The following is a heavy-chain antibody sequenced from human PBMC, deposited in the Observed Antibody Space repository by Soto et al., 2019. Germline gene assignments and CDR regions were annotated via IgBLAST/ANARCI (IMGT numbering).Heavy chain of an antibody. CDR3: AKMTPYSGDYRDAFDI. D-gene: IGHD1-26*01. CDR2: VSGRARST. CDR1: GFTFSSYA. J-gene: IGHJ3*02. V-gene: IGHV3-23*01. Sequence: EVQLLESGGGSLQPGGSLRLSCVASGFTFSSYAMGWVRQAPGKGLEWVSAVSGRARSTWYADSVKGRFTISRDNFKNTLYLQMNSLRAEDTAVYYCAKMTPYSGDYRDAFDIWGQGTMVTVAS.